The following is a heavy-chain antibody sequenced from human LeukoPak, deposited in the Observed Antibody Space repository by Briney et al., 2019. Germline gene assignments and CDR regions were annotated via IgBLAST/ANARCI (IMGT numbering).Heavy chain of an antibody. D-gene: IGHD1-26*01. V-gene: IGHV3-21*01. CDR3: ARTRSGSYYDAFDI. CDR2: ISSSSSYI. J-gene: IGHJ3*02. Sequence: PGGSLRPSCAASGFTFSSYSMNWVRQAPGKGLEWVSSISSSSSYIYYADSVKGRFTISRDNAKNSLYLQMNSLRAEDTAVYYCARTRSGSYYDAFDIWGQGTMVTVSS. CDR1: GFTFSSYS.